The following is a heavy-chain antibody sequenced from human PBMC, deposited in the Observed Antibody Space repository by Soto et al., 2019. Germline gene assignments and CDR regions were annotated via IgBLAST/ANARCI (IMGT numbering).Heavy chain of an antibody. CDR1: GFTFSRHD. D-gene: IGHD6-19*01. J-gene: IGHJ2*01. V-gene: IGHV3-13*01. CDR3: AREIAVPGNGYFDL. CDR2: IDTSGHT. Sequence: EVQLVESGGGLIQPGGSLRLSCAASGFTFSRHDMHWVRQPIGKGLEWVSGIDTSGHTYYPDSVKGRFTNSRENAKDSLYLQMNTLTAGDTAVYYCAREIAVPGNGYFDLWGRGTLVAVSS.